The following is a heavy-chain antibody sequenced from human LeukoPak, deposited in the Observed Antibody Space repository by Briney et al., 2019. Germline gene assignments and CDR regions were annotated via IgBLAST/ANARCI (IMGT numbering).Heavy chain of an antibody. CDR1: GFTFSSYE. J-gene: IGHJ4*02. Sequence: GGSLRLSCAASGFTFSSYEMNWVRQAPGKGLEWVSYISSSGSTIYYADSVKGRFTISRDNAKNSLYLQMNSLRAEDTAVYYCARASSGYYCGVVGYFDYWGQGTLVTVSS. CDR2: ISSSGSTI. D-gene: IGHD3-22*01. V-gene: IGHV3-48*03. CDR3: ARASSGYYCGVVGYFDY.